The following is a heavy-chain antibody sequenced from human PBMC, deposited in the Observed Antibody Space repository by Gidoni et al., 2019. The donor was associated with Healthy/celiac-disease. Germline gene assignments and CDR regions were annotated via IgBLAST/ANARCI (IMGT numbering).Heavy chain of an antibody. CDR3: ANGPDYDILTGYYGGVAFDI. CDR2: ISYDGSNK. Sequence: QVQLVESGGGVVQPGRSLRLSCAASGFTFSSYGMHWVRQAPGKGLEWVAVISYDGSNKYYADSVKGRFTISRDNSKNTLYLQMNSLRAEDTAVYYCANGPDYDILTGYYGGVAFDIWGQGTMVTVSS. V-gene: IGHV3-30*18. CDR1: GFTFSSYG. J-gene: IGHJ3*02. D-gene: IGHD3-9*01.